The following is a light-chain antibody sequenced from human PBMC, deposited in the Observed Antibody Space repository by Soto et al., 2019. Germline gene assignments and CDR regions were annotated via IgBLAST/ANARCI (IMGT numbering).Light chain of an antibody. V-gene: IGKV3-15*01. CDR2: GAS. CDR1: QSVSSN. Sequence: EIVMTQSPATLSVSPGERATLSCRASQSVSSNLAWYQQKPGQAPRLLIYGASTRATGIPARFSGSGSETEFTLTISRLEPEDFAVYYCQQYGSSPPWTFGQGTKVDI. J-gene: IGKJ1*01. CDR3: QQYGSSPPWT.